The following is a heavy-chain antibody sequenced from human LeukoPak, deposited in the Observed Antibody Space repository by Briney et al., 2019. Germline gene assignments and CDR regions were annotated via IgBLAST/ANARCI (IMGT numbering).Heavy chain of an antibody. D-gene: IGHD3-10*01. CDR1: GFTFTSFW. V-gene: IGHV3-7*01. CDR2: IKQDGSKK. Sequence: GGSLRLSCAASGFTFTSFWMNWVRQPPGKGLEWVANIKQDGSKKYYLDSVKGRFIISRDNAENSLYLQMNNLRAEDTAVYFCARGEFTIGSPEAPYWGQGILVTVSS. J-gene: IGHJ4*02. CDR3: ARGEFTIGSPEAPY.